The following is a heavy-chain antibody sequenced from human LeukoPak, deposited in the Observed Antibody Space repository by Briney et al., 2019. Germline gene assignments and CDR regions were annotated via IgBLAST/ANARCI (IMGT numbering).Heavy chain of an antibody. CDR2: ISNRGST. D-gene: IGHD6-19*01. Sequence: SETLSLTCTVSGGSISSHYLSWIRQPPGKGLEWMGYISNRGSTDYNPSLTSRVTISADTSKNQFSLRPTSVTAADTAVYYCARHLNSGFDYWGQGTLVSVSS. J-gene: IGHJ4*02. V-gene: IGHV4-59*08. CDR3: ARHLNSGFDY. CDR1: GGSISSHY.